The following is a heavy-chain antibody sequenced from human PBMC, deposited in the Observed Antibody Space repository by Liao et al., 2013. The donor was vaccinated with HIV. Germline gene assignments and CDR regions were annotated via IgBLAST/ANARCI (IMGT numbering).Heavy chain of an antibody. Sequence: QVQLQESGPGLVKPSQTLSLTCTVSGASISSGTYYWSWIRQAAGKRLEWIGRIYTSGSTNYNTSLKSRVTISVDTSKNQFSLKLSSVTAADTAVYYCTRERRDVVVVPTALWGQGTLVTVSS. CDR1: GASISSGTYY. CDR3: TRERRDVVVVPTAL. D-gene: IGHD2-2*01. V-gene: IGHV4-61*02. CDR2: IYTSGST. J-gene: IGHJ4*02.